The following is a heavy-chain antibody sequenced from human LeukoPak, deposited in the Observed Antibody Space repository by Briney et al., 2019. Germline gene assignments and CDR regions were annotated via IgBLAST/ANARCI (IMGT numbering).Heavy chain of an antibody. Sequence: SVKVSCKASGGTFSSYAISWVRQAPGQGLEWMGGIIPIFGTANYAQKFQGRVTITTDESTSTAYMELSSLRSEDTAVYYCARRTHTATWFDYWGQGTLVTVSS. D-gene: IGHD3/OR15-3a*01. V-gene: IGHV1-69*05. CDR1: GGTFSSYA. CDR3: ARRTHTATWFDY. J-gene: IGHJ4*02. CDR2: IIPIFGTA.